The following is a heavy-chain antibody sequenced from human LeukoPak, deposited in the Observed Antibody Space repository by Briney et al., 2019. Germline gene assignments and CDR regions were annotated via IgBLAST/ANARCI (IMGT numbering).Heavy chain of an antibody. D-gene: IGHD2-15*01. CDR1: GGSISSGGYY. V-gene: IGHV4-31*03. CDR2: IYYSGST. Sequence: PSQTLSLTCTVSGGSISSGGYYWSWIRQHPGKGLEWIGYIYYSGSTYYNPSLKSRVTISVDTSKNQFSLKLSSVTAADTAVYYCASSRDIVGDRAFDIWGQGTMVTVSS. J-gene: IGHJ3*02. CDR3: ASSRDIVGDRAFDI.